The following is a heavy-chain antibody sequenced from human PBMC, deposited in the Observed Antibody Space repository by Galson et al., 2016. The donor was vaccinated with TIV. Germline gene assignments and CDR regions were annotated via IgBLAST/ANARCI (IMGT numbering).Heavy chain of an antibody. Sequence: SCKASGCSFSNYAINWVRQAPGQGLEWMGGIIPIFRSPYYAQRFQGRVTITADESTSTAFVELSSLRSDDTAVYYCARPSDSSWYFDLWGRGTPVIVSS. J-gene: IGHJ2*01. CDR3: ARPSDSSWYFDL. CDR2: IIPIFRSP. D-gene: IGHD6-13*01. CDR1: GCSFSNYA. V-gene: IGHV1-69*01.